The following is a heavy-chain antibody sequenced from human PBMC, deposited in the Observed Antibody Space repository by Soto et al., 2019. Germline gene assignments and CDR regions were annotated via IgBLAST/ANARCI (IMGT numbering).Heavy chain of an antibody. CDR1: GFTFSSYG. J-gene: IGHJ4*02. CDR3: AKVWGITAGLPPFDY. Sequence: GGSLRLSCAASGFTFSSYGMHWVRQAPVNGLEFVAVISYYLSNEYYADSVKGRFSIGRYNSKNTLYLLMNSLRAEDTAVYYCAKVWGITAGLPPFDYWGQGTLVTVSS. CDR2: ISYYLSNE. D-gene: IGHD3-16*01. V-gene: IGHV3-30*18.